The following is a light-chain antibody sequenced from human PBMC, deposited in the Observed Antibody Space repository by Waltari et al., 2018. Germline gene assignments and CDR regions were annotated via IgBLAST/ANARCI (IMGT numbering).Light chain of an antibody. V-gene: IGLV1-40*01. CDR3: QSYDTSLSTYV. Sequence: QSVLTQPPSVSRAPGQGVTIPCTGSRSHIGTSFAVYWYQQGPGTAPKLLIYGNTNRPSGVPDRFSGSKSGSSASLAISGLQAEDEAHYYCQSYDTSLSTYVFGGGTKLTVL. CDR2: GNT. CDR1: RSHIGTSFA. J-gene: IGLJ2*01.